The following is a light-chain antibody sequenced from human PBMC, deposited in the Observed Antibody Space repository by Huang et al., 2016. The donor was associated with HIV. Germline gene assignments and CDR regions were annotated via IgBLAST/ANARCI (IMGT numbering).Light chain of an antibody. J-gene: IGKJ3*01. Sequence: DVQMTQSPSSLSASVGDRVTIACRASQTIGTDLNGYQQKTGKVPSLLIYGASNLHSGVPSRFSGSGSGTDFTLTISSLQPEDFATYYCQQSHSLPPAFGPGTIVDFE. CDR2: GAS. V-gene: IGKV1-39*01. CDR3: QQSHSLPPA. CDR1: QTIGTD.